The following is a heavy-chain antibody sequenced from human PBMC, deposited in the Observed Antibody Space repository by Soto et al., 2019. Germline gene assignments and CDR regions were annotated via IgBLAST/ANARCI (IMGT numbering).Heavy chain of an antibody. D-gene: IGHD7-27*01. V-gene: IGHV4-59*01. J-gene: IGHJ3*02. Sequence: SETLSLTCTVSGGSISSYYWSWIRQPPGKGLEWIGYIYYSGSTNYNPSLKSRVTISVDTSKNQFSLKLGSVTAADTAVYYCARGNCGPTKGAFDIWGQGTMVTVSS. CDR1: GGSISSYY. CDR2: IYYSGST. CDR3: ARGNCGPTKGAFDI.